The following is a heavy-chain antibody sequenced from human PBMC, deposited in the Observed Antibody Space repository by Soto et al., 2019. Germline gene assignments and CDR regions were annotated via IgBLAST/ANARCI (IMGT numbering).Heavy chain of an antibody. CDR1: GYTFTSYY. CDR3: ARDLGAYCSGGSCYHFQH. V-gene: IGHV1-46*01. D-gene: IGHD2-15*01. CDR2: INPSGGST. Sequence: GASVKVSCKASGYTFTSYYMHWVRQAPGQGLEWMGIINPSGGSTSYAQKFQGRVTMTRDTSTSTVYMELSSLRSEDTAVYYCARDLGAYCSGGSCYHFQHWGQGTLVTVSS. J-gene: IGHJ1*01.